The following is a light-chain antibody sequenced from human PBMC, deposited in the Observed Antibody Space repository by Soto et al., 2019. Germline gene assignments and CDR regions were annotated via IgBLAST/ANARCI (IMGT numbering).Light chain of an antibody. CDR2: LGS. CDR3: MQAIQAPRT. CDR1: QSLLHSNGNIY. J-gene: IGKJ1*01. Sequence: DIVLTQSPLSLPVTPGEPASISCRSSQSLLHSNGNIYLDWYLQKPGQSPQLLICLGSIRASGVPDRFSGSGSGTDFTLKITRVEAEDVGVYYCMQAIQAPRTFGLGTKVDI. V-gene: IGKV2-28*01.